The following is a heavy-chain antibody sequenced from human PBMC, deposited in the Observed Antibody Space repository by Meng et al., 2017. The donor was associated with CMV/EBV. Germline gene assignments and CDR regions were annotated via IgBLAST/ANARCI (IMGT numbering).Heavy chain of an antibody. CDR2: INPNSGGT. J-gene: IGHJ4*02. CDR3: ARVERVVPAAMGVFDY. V-gene: IGHV1-2*02. CDR1: GSTFTGYY. D-gene: IGHD2-2*01. Sequence: ASVKVSCKASGSTFTGYYMHWVRQAPGQGLEWMGWINPNSGGTNYAQKFQGRVTMTRDTSISTAYMELSRLGSDDTAVYYCARVERVVPAAMGVFDYWGQGTLVTVSS.